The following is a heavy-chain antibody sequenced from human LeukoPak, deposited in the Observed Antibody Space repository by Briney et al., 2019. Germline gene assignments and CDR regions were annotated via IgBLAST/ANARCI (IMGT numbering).Heavy chain of an antibody. CDR3: ASSLRKWKERDGMDV. J-gene: IGHJ6*02. CDR1: GFTFNYYY. Sequence: ASVKVSCKASGFTFNYYYMNWVRQAPGQGLEWLGLINPSGGSTRYAKTIQGRVIMTRDTSTSTAYMELSSLRSEDTAVYYCASSLRKWKERDGMDVWGQGTTVIVSS. V-gene: IGHV1-46*02. CDR2: INPSGGST. D-gene: IGHD1-1*01.